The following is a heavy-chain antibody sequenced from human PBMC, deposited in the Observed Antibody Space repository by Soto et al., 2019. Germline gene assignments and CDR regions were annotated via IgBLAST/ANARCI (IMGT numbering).Heavy chain of an antibody. D-gene: IGHD6-19*01. CDR2: ITPFNGNT. J-gene: IGHJ5*02. Sequence: SVKVSCKASGYTFTYRYLHWVRQAPGQALEWMGWITPFNGNTNYAQKFQDRVTITSDRSMSTAYMELSSLRSEDTAMYYCASSPGYSSGPGFDPWGQGTLVTVSS. V-gene: IGHV1-45*02. CDR3: ASSPGYSSGPGFDP. CDR1: GYTFTYRY.